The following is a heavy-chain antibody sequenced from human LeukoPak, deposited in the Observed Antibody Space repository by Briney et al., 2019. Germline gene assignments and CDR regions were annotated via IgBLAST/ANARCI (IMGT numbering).Heavy chain of an antibody. D-gene: IGHD4-17*01. V-gene: IGHV3-23*01. CDR1: GFSFSSYA. CDR3: AKGPTVTSTLFDY. Sequence: PGGSLRLSCAASGFSFSSYAMSWVRQAPGMGPEWVSGICGNSGSTYYADSVKGRFTISRDNSKNTLYLQMNSLRAEDTAVYYCAKGPTVTSTLFDYWGQGTLVTVSS. J-gene: IGHJ4*02. CDR2: ICGNSGST.